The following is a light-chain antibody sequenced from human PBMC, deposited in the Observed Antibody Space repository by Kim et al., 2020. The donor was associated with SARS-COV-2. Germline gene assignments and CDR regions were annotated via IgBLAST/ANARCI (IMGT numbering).Light chain of an antibody. CDR1: GGSIATNY. J-gene: IGLJ3*02. CDR3: LSYDNNNQGV. V-gene: IGLV6-57*02. Sequence: NFTLSQPHSVSESPGKTVTISCTGSGGSIATNYVQWYQQRPGSAPATVIYEDNQRPSGVPDRFSGSIDSSSNSASLTISGLKTDDEADYYCLSYDNNNQGVFGGGTQLTVL. CDR2: EDN.